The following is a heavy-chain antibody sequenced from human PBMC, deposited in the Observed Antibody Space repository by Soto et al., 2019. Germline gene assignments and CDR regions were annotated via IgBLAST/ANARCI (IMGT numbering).Heavy chain of an antibody. CDR3: ARFTFSSANWFDP. Sequence: SETLSLTCTVSGGSISSSSYFWGWIRQPPGKGLEWIGSVYYTGITHYNPSLKSRVTISVDTSKNQFSLKLISVTAADTAVYYCARFTFSSANWFDPWGQGTLVTVSS. V-gene: IGHV4-39*01. D-gene: IGHD3-10*01. CDR1: GGSISSSSYF. J-gene: IGHJ5*02. CDR2: VYYTGIT.